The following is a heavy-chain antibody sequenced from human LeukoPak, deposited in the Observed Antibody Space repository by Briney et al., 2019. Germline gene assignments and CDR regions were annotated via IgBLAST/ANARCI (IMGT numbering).Heavy chain of an antibody. CDR2: ISSSSSYI. D-gene: IGHD3-10*01. CDR1: GFTFSSYS. CDR3: ARDPHLSLLWFGPVDY. V-gene: IGHV3-21*01. J-gene: IGHJ4*02. Sequence: GGSLRLSCAASGFTFSSYSMNWVRQAPGKGLEWVSSISSSSSYIYYADSVKGRFTISRDNAKNSLYLQMNSLRAEDTAVYYCARDPHLSLLWFGPVDYWGQGTLVTVSS.